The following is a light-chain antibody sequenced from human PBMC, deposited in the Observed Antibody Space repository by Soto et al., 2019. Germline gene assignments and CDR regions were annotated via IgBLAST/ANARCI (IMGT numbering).Light chain of an antibody. CDR3: QQSFIRPPYT. CDR2: ATS. CDR1: QSVSSN. V-gene: IGKV3-15*01. J-gene: IGKJ2*01. Sequence: EIVMTQSPATLSVSPGERASLSCRASQSVSSNLAWYQQKPGQTPRLLIYATSTRATGIPARFSGSGSGTEFTLTISSLQSEDFAVYYCQQSFIRPPYTFGQGTKVDIK.